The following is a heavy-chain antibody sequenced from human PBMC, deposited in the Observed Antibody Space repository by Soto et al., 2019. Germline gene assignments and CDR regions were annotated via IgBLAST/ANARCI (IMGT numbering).Heavy chain of an antibody. Sequence: SATLSLTCTVSGGSISSYYWSWIRQPPGKGLEWIGYIYYSGSTTYNPSLKSRVTISVDMSTNQFSLRLTSVTAADTAVYYCARDRYCSDGRCYASLYMGVWGKGTTVTVS. J-gene: IGHJ6*03. V-gene: IGHV4-59*01. CDR3: ARDRYCSDGRCYASLYMGV. CDR2: IYYSGST. D-gene: IGHD2-15*01. CDR1: GGSISSYY.